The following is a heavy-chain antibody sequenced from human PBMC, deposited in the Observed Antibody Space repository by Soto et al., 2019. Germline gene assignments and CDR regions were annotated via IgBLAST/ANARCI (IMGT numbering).Heavy chain of an antibody. CDR1: GFSFSLFW. D-gene: IGHD1-26*01. Sequence: EVQLAESGGGLVQPGGSLRLSCAASGFSFSLFWMSWVRQTPGKGLEWVANINEDGSEKFFADSVKGRFTISRDNAKNSLSLQMNSLRPEDTAIYYCVRSSGSQPRAGWFDPWGQGTLVTVS. V-gene: IGHV3-7*03. CDR3: VRSSGSQPRAGWFDP. CDR2: INEDGSEK. J-gene: IGHJ5*02.